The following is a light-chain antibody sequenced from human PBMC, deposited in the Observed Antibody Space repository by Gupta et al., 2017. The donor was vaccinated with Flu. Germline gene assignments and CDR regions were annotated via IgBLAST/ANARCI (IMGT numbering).Light chain of an antibody. CDR2: EVS. CDR1: SSDVGGYKF. V-gene: IGLV2-14*01. J-gene: IGLJ1*01. Sequence: QSALTQPASVSGYPGQSITISCTGTSSDVGGYKFVSWYQQHPGKAPKLLIYEVSSRPSGISNRFSGSKSGNTASLTISGLQVDDEADYYCCSYTSSSTRVFGTGTKVTVL. CDR3: CSYTSSSTRV.